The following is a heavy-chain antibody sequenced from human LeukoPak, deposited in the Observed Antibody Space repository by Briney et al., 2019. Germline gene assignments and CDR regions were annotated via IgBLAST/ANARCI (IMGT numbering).Heavy chain of an antibody. CDR1: PFTFSTYW. J-gene: IGHJ4*02. CDR3: ARVLAGRCTGTTCYPVFDL. CDR2: IKEDGSEK. Sequence: PGGSLRLSCAAAPFTFSTYWISSGRLAPGKWLEMVANIKEDGSEKYYLDSVKGRFTISRDNARNSLFLQLTSLRAEDTALYHCARVLAGRCTGTTCYPVFDLWGQGTLVTVSS. V-gene: IGHV3-7*01. D-gene: IGHD1-1*01.